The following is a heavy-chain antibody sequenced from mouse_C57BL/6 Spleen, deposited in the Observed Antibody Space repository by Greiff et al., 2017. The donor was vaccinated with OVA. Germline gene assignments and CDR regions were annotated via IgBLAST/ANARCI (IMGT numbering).Heavy chain of an antibody. D-gene: IGHD1-1*01. CDR2: IYPGSGNT. CDR3: ARDYGSSYEDYFDY. CDR1: GYTFTDYY. V-gene: IGHV1-76*01. J-gene: IGHJ2*01. Sequence: QVHVKQSGAELVRPGASVKLSCKASGYTFTDYYINWVKQRPGQGLEWIARIYPGSGNTYYNEKFKGKATLTAEKSSSTAYMQLSSLTSEDSAVYFCARDYGSSYEDYFDYWGQGTTLTVSS.